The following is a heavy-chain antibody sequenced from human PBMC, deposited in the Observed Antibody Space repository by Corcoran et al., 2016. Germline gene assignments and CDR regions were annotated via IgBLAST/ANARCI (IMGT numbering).Heavy chain of an antibody. Sequence: QVQLVQSGAEVKKPGSSVKVSCKASGGTFSDYAFSWVRQAPGQGLEWMGGIIPIFGTAHYAQAFQGRVTITADKSTTIAYMEVSSLRSDDTAVYYCARGAVGRVVPATYYYDAMDVWGQGTTVTVSS. CDR3: ARGAVGRVVPATYYYDAMDV. CDR1: GGTFSDYA. J-gene: IGHJ6*02. V-gene: IGHV1-69*06. CDR2: IIPIFGTA. D-gene: IGHD2-2*01.